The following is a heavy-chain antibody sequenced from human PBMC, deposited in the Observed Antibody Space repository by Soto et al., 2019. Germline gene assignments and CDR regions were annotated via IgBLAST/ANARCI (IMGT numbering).Heavy chain of an antibody. J-gene: IGHJ4*02. CDR1: SYTFTSYG. Sequence: ASVQVSCKASSYTFTSYGVSWVRQAPGQALERMGWISAYNGSTNYAQKLQGSVTMTQDTYTSRAYIELRSLRSDDTAVYYCTSVGPYITMIVVVDFDYWGQGTLVTVPS. D-gene: IGHD3-22*01. CDR3: TSVGPYITMIVVVDFDY. CDR2: ISAYNGST. V-gene: IGHV1-18*04.